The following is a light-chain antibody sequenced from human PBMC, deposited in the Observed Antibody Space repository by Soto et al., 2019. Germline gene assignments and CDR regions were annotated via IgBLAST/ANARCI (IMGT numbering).Light chain of an antibody. J-gene: IGLJ1*01. CDR1: SSDVGVYKY. CDR2: DVI. V-gene: IGLV2-11*01. CDR3: CSYAGDYTFV. Sequence: QSALIQPRSVSGSPGQSVTISCTGTSSDVGVYKYVSWYRQHPGKAPKLMIYDVITRPSGVPDRFSGSKSGNTASLTISGPQAEDEADYYCCSYAGDYTFVFGTGTKVTVL.